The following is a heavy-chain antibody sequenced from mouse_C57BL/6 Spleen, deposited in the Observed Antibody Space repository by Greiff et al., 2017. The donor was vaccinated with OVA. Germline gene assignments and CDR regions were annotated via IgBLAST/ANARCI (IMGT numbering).Heavy chain of an antibody. Sequence: QVQLQQPGAELVRPGSSVKLSCKASGYTFTSYWMHWVKQRPIQGLEWIGNIDPSDSETHYNQKFKDKATLTVDKSSSTAYMQLSSLTSEDSAVYYCARGAYNAMDYWGQGTSVTVSS. CDR2: IDPSDSET. CDR3: ARGAYNAMDY. CDR1: GYTFTSYW. D-gene: IGHD6-5*01. J-gene: IGHJ4*01. V-gene: IGHV1-52*01.